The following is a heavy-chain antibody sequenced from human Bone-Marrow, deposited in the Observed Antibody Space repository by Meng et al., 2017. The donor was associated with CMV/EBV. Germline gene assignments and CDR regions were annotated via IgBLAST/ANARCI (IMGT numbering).Heavy chain of an antibody. CDR1: GFTFSSYA. Sequence: GECLKISCAASGFTFSSYAMSWVRQAPGKGLEWVSVIYSGGSSTYYADSVKGRFTISRDNSKNTLYLQMNSLRAEDTAVYYCAKGRFAVVPAAINYWGQGTLVTVSS. CDR2: IYSGGSST. D-gene: IGHD2-2*02. CDR3: AKGRFAVVPAAINY. V-gene: IGHV3-23*03. J-gene: IGHJ4*02.